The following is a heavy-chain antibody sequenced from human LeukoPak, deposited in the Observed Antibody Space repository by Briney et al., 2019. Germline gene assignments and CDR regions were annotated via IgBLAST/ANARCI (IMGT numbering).Heavy chain of an antibody. CDR3: ARQTGSGLFILP. D-gene: IGHD3/OR15-3a*01. CDR2: IYYSGNT. Sequence: PSETLSLTCTVSGVSISSSNSYWGWIRQPPGKGLEWIGSIYYSGNTYYNASLKSQVSISIDTSKNQFSLKLASVTAADTAVYYCARQTGSGLFILPGGQGTLVTVSS. V-gene: IGHV4-39*01. J-gene: IGHJ4*02. CDR1: GVSISSSNSY.